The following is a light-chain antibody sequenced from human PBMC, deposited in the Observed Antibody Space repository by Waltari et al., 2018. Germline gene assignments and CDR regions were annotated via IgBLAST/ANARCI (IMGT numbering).Light chain of an antibody. V-gene: IGKV3-20*01. CDR1: QTIANNY. J-gene: IGKJ1*01. Sequence: EIVLTQSPGTLSLFPGERVTLSCRASQTIANNYLAWYQQKPGQAPRLLIYRSSSRATGIPERFSGSGSGTDFTLTISRLEPEDFAVYYCQQYGMTPRTFGQGTKVEIK. CDR3: QQYGMTPRT. CDR2: RSS.